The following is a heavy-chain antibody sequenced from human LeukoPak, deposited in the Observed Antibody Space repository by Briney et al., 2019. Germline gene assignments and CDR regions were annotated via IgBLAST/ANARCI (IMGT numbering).Heavy chain of an antibody. CDR2: IYHSGST. Sequence: SETLSLTCAVSGGSISSSNWWSWVRQPPGKGLEWIGEIYHSGSTNYNTSLKSRVTISVDKSKNKFSMKLSSVTAADTAVYYCARGPVVVAATDNWFDPWGQGTLVTVSS. CDR1: GGSISSSNW. J-gene: IGHJ5*02. CDR3: ARGPVVVAATDNWFDP. D-gene: IGHD2-15*01. V-gene: IGHV4-4*02.